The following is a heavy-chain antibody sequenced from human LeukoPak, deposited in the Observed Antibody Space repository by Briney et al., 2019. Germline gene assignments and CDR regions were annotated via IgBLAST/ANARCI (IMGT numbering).Heavy chain of an antibody. D-gene: IGHD3-10*01. J-gene: IGHJ4*02. V-gene: IGHV3-30*02. CDR1: GFSFSSYG. CDR3: ARAKPKNMVRGLIMRRESRYYFDY. CDR2: IRSDGSNK. Sequence: GGSLRLSCAGSGFSFSSYGMHWVRQAPGKGLEWMAFIRSDGSNKYYADSVKGRFTISRDNSKSTLYIQMNSLRAEDTAVYYCARAKPKNMVRGLIMRRESRYYFDYWGQGTLVTVSS.